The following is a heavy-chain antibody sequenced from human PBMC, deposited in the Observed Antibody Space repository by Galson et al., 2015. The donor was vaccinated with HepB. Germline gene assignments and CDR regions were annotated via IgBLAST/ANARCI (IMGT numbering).Heavy chain of an antibody. Sequence: SVKVSCKASGYTLSRYSISWVRQAPGQGLEWMGWISPYNGYTSYAQNLQGRVTVTTDTSTSTAYMELRSLRSDDTAVYYCSRGGIATFVGQTLDYWGQGTLVTVSS. J-gene: IGHJ4*02. CDR2: ISPYNGYT. D-gene: IGHD2-21*01. CDR3: SRGGIATFVGQTLDY. CDR1: GYTLSRYS. V-gene: IGHV1-18*01.